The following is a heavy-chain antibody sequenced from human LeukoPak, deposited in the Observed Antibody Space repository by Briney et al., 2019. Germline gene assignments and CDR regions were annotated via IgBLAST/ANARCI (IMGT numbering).Heavy chain of an antibody. V-gene: IGHV3-30*04. D-gene: IGHD6-25*01. J-gene: IGHJ4*02. CDR3: ARVQGGGYRTADS. Sequence: PGGSLRLSCTASGFTFSNYLMHWVRQAPGEGLDWVAVIIENGRNQYYADSVKGRFTISRDNSKNTLFLQMNSLRPEDTARYFCARVQGGGYRTADSWGQGTLVTVSS. CDR1: GFTFSNYL. CDR2: IIENGRNQ.